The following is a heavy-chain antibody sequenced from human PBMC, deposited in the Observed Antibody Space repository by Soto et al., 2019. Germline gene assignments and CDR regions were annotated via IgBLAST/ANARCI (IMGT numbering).Heavy chain of an antibody. Sequence: QVHLVESGGGVVQPGKSLRLSCAASGFTFDNYGMLWVRQAPGKGLEWVALISYDDSYRYYTNSVRGRFTISRDNSKNMVFLHMNSLQGDDTAEYYCAGGDYGDSIDFWGQGTLVTVSS. D-gene: IGHD4-17*01. CDR3: AGGDYGDSIDF. V-gene: IGHV3-33*01. CDR1: GFTFDNYG. CDR2: ISYDDSYR. J-gene: IGHJ4*02.